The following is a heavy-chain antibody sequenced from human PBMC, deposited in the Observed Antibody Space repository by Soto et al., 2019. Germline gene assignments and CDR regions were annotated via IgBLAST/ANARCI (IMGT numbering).Heavy chain of an antibody. J-gene: IGHJ4*02. CDR2: IDPSDSQT. CDR3: ARQIYDSDTGPNFQYYFDS. CDR1: GYSFAGYW. D-gene: IGHD3-22*01. Sequence: PGESLKFSCKGSGYSFAGYWITWVRQKPGKGLEWMGRIDPSDSQTYYSPSFRGHVTISVTKSITTVFLQWSSLRASDTAMYYCARQIYDSDTGPNFQYYFDSWGQGIPVTVSS. V-gene: IGHV5-10-1*01.